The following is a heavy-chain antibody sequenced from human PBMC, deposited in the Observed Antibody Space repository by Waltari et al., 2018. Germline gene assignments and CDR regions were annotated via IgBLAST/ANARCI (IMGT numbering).Heavy chain of an antibody. D-gene: IGHD2-15*01. V-gene: IGHV4-4*02. Sequence: QVQLQESGPGLVKPSGTLSLTCGVSGASVSDAIWWSWVRQSPEKGLEWIGEIFHSGGTNYNPSLKSRVTISLDKSKNQVSLKVNSVTAADTAVYYCAKNAAYNLDYWGQGTLVTVSS. CDR2: IFHSGGT. CDR1: GASVSDAIW. CDR3: AKNAAYNLDY. J-gene: IGHJ4*02.